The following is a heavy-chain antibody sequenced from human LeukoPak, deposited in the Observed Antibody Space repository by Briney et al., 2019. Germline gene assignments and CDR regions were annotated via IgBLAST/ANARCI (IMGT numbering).Heavy chain of an antibody. CDR2: IYYSGST. J-gene: IGHJ4*02. CDR3: ARQQLRYFDTEEYYFDY. V-gene: IGHV4-59*01. D-gene: IGHD3-9*01. Sequence: SETLSLTCTVSGGSISSYYWSWIRQPPGKGLEWIGYIYYSGSTNYNPSPKSRVTISVDTSKNQFSLKLSSVTAADTAVYYCARQQLRYFDTEEYYFDYWGQGTLVTVSS. CDR1: GGSISSYY.